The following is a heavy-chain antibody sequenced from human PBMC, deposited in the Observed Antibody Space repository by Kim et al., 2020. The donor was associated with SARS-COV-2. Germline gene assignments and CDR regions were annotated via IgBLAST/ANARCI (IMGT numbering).Heavy chain of an antibody. J-gene: IGHJ4*02. CDR3: ARGDYGSPDS. Sequence: TYAASVKGRSTISRDDAKNTLYRQMHSLRAADTAVYYCARGDYGSPDSWGQGTLATVSS. V-gene: IGHV3-74*03. D-gene: IGHD3-10*01.